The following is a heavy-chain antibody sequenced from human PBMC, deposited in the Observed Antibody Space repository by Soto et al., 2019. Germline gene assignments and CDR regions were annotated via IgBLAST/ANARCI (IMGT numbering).Heavy chain of an antibody. V-gene: IGHV3-30*03. D-gene: IGHD2-15*01. Sequence: QVQLVESGGGVVQPGRSLRLSCAASGFTFSSYGMHWVRQAPGKGLEWVAVISYDGSNKYYADSVKGRFTISRDNSKNTLYLQMNSLRAGDTAVYYCARAYCSGASCYGGEFAFDIWGQGTMVTVSP. J-gene: IGHJ3*02. CDR1: GFTFSSYG. CDR2: ISYDGSNK. CDR3: ARAYCSGASCYGGEFAFDI.